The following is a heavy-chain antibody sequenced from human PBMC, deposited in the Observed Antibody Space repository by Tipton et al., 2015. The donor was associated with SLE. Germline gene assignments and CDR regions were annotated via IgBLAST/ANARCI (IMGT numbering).Heavy chain of an antibody. Sequence: SLRLSCAASGFTFSSYWMSWVRQAPGKGLEWVSYISSSSSYTDYADSVKGRFTISRDNAKNSLYLQMNSLRAEDTAVYYCANFTGLWSTPDYWGQGTLVTVSS. D-gene: IGHD3-10*01. CDR1: GFTFSSYW. V-gene: IGHV3-21*05. CDR3: ANFTGLWSTPDY. CDR2: ISSSSSYT. J-gene: IGHJ4*02.